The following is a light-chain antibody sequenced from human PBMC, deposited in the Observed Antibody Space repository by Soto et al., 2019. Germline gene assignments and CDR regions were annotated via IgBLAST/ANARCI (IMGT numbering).Light chain of an antibody. J-gene: IGKJ4*01. CDR1: QSINSW. CDR3: QQYSTYVT. Sequence: DIQMTQSPSTLSASVGDRVTITCRASQSINSWLAWYQQKPGKAPKLLIYKASSLESGVPSRFSGSGSGTELSLTISSLQSDGFASYCCQQYSTYVTFGGGTKVEI. CDR2: KAS. V-gene: IGKV1-5*03.